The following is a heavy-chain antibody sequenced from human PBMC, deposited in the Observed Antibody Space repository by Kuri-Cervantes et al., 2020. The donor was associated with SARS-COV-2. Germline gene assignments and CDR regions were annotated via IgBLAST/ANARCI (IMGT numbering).Heavy chain of an antibody. Sequence: ESLKISCAASGFTVSSNYMSWVRQAPGKGLQWIGSIYSSGSTHYNPSLKSRVTLSVDTSKNQFSLKLSSVTAAVTAVYYCARHPYYDFWSGYYTISWFDPWAREPWSPSPQ. CDR1: GFTVSSNY. D-gene: IGHD3-3*01. CDR3: ARHPYYDFWSGYYTISWFDP. CDR2: IYSSGST. V-gene: IGHV4-39*01. J-gene: IGHJ5*02.